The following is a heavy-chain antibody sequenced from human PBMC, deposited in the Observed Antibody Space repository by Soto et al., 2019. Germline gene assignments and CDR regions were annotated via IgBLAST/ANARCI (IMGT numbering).Heavy chain of an antibody. CDR2: IYDSGST. D-gene: IGHD2-15*01. CDR3: ARVMVAATPLYAFDI. Sequence: SETLSLTCTVSGGSIVSGGSISSYYWSWIRQPPGKGLEWIGYIYDSGSTNYNPSLKSRVTISVDTSKNQFSLKLSSVTAADTAVYYCARVMVAATPLYAFDIWGQGTMVTVSS. CDR1: GGSIVSGGSISSYY. J-gene: IGHJ3*02. V-gene: IGHV4-61*01.